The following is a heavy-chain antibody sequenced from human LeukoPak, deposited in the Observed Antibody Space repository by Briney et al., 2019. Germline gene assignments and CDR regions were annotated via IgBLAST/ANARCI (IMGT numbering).Heavy chain of an antibody. CDR3: ARSDTAMVSSY. CDR2: INPSGGST. Sequence: ASVKVSCKASGYTFTSYYIHWVRQARGQGLEWMGIINPSGGSTSYAQKFQGRVTMTRDTSTNTVYMELSSLRSEDTAVYYCARSDTAMVSSYWGQGTLVTVSS. J-gene: IGHJ4*02. CDR1: GYTFTSYY. V-gene: IGHV1-46*01. D-gene: IGHD5-18*01.